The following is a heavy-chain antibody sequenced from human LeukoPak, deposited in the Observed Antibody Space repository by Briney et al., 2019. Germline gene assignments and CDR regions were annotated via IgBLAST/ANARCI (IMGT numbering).Heavy chain of an antibody. D-gene: IGHD2-8*01. CDR2: TNPNSGAT. Sequence: ASVKVSCKTSGYTFSVYYMHWVRQAPGQGLEWMGWTNPNSGATTYAQKFQGRVTMTRDTSISTAYMDLSRLRSDDTAIYYCARGLYGVYYYYMDVWGKGTTVTVSS. CDR1: GYTFSVYY. J-gene: IGHJ6*03. CDR3: ARGLYGVYYYYMDV. V-gene: IGHV1-2*02.